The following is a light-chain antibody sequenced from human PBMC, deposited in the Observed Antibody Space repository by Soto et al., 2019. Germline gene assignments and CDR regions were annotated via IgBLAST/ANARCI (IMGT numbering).Light chain of an antibody. V-gene: IGLV2-11*01. CDR2: DVN. CDR3: CSYAGSYTYV. CDR1: TSDVGGYDY. Sequence: QSVLTQPRSVSGSPGQSLTISCTGTTSDVGGYDYVSWYQQHPGKAPKLMIYDVNKRPSGVPDRLSGSKSGSTASLTISGLQAEDEADYFCCSYAGSYTYVFGTGTKVTVL. J-gene: IGLJ1*01.